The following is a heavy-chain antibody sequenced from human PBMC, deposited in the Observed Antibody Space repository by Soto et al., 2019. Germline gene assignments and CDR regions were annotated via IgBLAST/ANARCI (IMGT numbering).Heavy chain of an antibody. Sequence: ESGPTLVNPTHSLTLTGSFSGFSLSTNGVGVGWIRQPPGKALEWLALIYWDDDKRYSPSLKNRLTIAKDTSNNQVVLTMTNMDPADTATYFCAHKEGWLQFDYWGQGTLVTVSS. D-gene: IGHD5-12*01. J-gene: IGHJ4*02. CDR2: IYWDDDK. V-gene: IGHV2-5*02. CDR3: AHKEGWLQFDY. CDR1: GFSLSTNGVG.